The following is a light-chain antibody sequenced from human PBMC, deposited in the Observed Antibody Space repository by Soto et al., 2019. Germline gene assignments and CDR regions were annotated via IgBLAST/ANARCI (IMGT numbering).Light chain of an antibody. Sequence: EIVLTQSPGTLSLSPGESATLSCTTSQSVSSFLAWYQQKPGQAPRLLIYGASNRATGTPARFSGSGSGTDFTLTISSLEPEDFAIYYCQQRSDWLAFGGGTKVDIK. V-gene: IGKV3-11*01. J-gene: IGKJ4*01. CDR2: GAS. CDR1: QSVSSF. CDR3: QQRSDWLA.